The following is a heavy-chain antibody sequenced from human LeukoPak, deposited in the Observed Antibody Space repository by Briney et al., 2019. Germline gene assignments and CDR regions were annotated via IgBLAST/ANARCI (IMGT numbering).Heavy chain of an antibody. CDR3: ARDGYSFGHDFDY. D-gene: IGHD5-18*01. CDR1: GFTVSSNY. Sequence: GGSLRLSCAASGFTVSSNYMGWVRQAPGKGLEWVSVIYSGGSTYYADSVKGRFTISRDNAKNTLYLQMNSLRAEDTAVYYCARDGYSFGHDFDYWGQGTLVTVSS. CDR2: IYSGGST. V-gene: IGHV3-53*01. J-gene: IGHJ4*02.